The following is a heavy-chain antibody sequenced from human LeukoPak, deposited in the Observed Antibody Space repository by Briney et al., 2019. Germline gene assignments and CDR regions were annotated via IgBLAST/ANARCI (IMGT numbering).Heavy chain of an antibody. CDR2: IYYSGTT. Sequence: SETLSLTCTVSGGSISSYYWNRIRQPPGKGLEWIGYIYYSGTTNYNPSLKSRVSMSVDTSKNQFSLKLSSVTAADTAVYYCARDSTAMGFDPWGQGTLVTVSS. CDR3: ARDSTAMGFDP. CDR1: GGSISSYY. V-gene: IGHV4-59*01. D-gene: IGHD5-18*01. J-gene: IGHJ5*02.